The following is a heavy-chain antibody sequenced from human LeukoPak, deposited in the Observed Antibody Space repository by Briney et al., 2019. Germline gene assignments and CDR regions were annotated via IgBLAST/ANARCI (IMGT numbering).Heavy chain of an antibody. D-gene: IGHD2-15*01. V-gene: IGHV4-34*01. CDR1: GGSFSGYY. Sequence: SETLSLTCAVYGGSFSGYYWSWIRQPSGRGLEWIGEINHSGSTNYNPSLKSRVTISVDTSKNQFSLKLSSVTAADTAVYYCARSSPHCSGGSCYSSGYYGMDVWGQGTTVTVSS. CDR2: INHSGST. J-gene: IGHJ6*02. CDR3: ARSSPHCSGGSCYSSGYYGMDV.